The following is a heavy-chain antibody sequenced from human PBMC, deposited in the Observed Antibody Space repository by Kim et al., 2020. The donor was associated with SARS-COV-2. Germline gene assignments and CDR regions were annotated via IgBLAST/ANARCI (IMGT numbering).Heavy chain of an antibody. Sequence: ASVKVSCKASGYTFTSYGISWVRQAPGQGLEWMGWISTYNGNTNYAQKFQGRVTMTTDTSTSTAYMELRSLRSDDTAVYYCARAIRLGELSLIEGFDYWGQGILVTVSS. CDR3: ARAIRLGELSLIEGFDY. CDR2: ISTYNGNT. J-gene: IGHJ4*02. D-gene: IGHD3-16*02. V-gene: IGHV1-18*01. CDR1: GYTFTSYG.